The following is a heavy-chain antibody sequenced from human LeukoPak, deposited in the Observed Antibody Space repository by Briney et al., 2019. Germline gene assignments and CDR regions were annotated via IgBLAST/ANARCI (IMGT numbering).Heavy chain of an antibody. CDR2: INPNSGGT. J-gene: IGHJ6*03. Sequence: ASVKVSCKASGGTFSSYAVNWVRQAPGQGLEWMGWINPNSGGTNYAQKFQGRVTMTRDTSISTAYMELSRLRSDDTAVYYCARDMVRAKSQTHYYYMDVWGKGTTVTVSS. V-gene: IGHV1-2*02. CDR1: GGTFSSYA. D-gene: IGHD3-10*01. CDR3: ARDMVRAKSQTHYYYMDV.